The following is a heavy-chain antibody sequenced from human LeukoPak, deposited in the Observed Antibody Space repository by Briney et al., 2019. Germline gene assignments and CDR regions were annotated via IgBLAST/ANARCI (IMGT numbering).Heavy chain of an antibody. J-gene: IGHJ4*02. D-gene: IGHD3-3*01. V-gene: IGHV3-33*01. CDR1: GFTFSSYG. CDR3: ARDNYYDFCSGFQRGGYYFDY. Sequence: PRRSLRLSSAASGFTFSSYGMHWVRQSPGQRLEWLAVIWYDGSNKYYADSVKGRFTISRDNSKNTLYLRMNSLSAEDTAVYSCARDNYYDFCSGFQRGGYYFDYWGQGTLVTVSS. CDR2: IWYDGSNK.